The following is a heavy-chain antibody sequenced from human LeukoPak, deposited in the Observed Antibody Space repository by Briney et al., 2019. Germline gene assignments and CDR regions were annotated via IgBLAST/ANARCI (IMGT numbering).Heavy chain of an antibody. CDR3: ARRGYYDSSGYDY. CDR2: AGQDDIVK. J-gene: IGHJ4*02. CDR1: GFTFGDYA. V-gene: IGHV3-30*04. D-gene: IGHD3-22*01. Sequence: GGSLRLSCTASGFTFGDYAMSWVRQVPGKGLEWVAVAGQDDIVKYYADSVKGRFTISRDNAKNSLYLQINSLRAEDTAIYYCARRGYYDSSGYDYWGQGTLVTVSS.